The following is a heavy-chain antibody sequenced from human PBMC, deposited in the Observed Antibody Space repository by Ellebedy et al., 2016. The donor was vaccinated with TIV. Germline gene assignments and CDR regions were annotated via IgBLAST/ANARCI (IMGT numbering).Heavy chain of an antibody. Sequence: GESLKISCAASGFSLNVNYMNWIRQTPGKGLEWVSYISSSGSTIYYADSVKGRFTISRDNAKNTLYLQMNSLRAEDTAVYYCARGHYYDSSGYYGHWGQGTLVTVSS. D-gene: IGHD3-22*01. V-gene: IGHV3-11*04. CDR1: GFSLNVNY. CDR3: ARGHYYDSSGYYGH. J-gene: IGHJ4*02. CDR2: ISSSGSTI.